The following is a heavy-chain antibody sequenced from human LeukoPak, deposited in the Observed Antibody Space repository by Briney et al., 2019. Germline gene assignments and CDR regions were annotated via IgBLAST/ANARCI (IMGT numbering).Heavy chain of an antibody. Sequence: SETLSLTCTVSGGSISSSSYYWGWIRQPPGKGLEWIGSFYYSGSTYQNPSLKSRVTISVDTSKNQFSLKLTSATAADTAVYYCARVKLRRDFDYWGQGTLVTVSS. J-gene: IGHJ4*02. CDR1: GGSISSSSYY. CDR3: ARVKLRRDFDY. CDR2: FYYSGST. D-gene: IGHD4-23*01. V-gene: IGHV4-39*07.